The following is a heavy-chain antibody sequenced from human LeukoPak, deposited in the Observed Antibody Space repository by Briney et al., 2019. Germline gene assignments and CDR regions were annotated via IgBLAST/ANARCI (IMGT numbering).Heavy chain of an antibody. CDR1: GYTFTSYY. Sequence: ASVKVSCKASGYTFTSYYMHWVRQAPGQGLEWMGIINPSGGSTRYAQKFQGRVTMTRDTSTSTVYMELSSLRSEDTAVYYCARNPVTTKHFDYWGQGTLVTVSS. V-gene: IGHV1-46*01. J-gene: IGHJ4*02. CDR2: INPSGGST. CDR3: ARNPVTTKHFDY. D-gene: IGHD4-17*01.